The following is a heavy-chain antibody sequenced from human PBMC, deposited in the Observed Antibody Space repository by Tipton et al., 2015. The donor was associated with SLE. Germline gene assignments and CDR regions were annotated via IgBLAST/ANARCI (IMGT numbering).Heavy chain of an antibody. Sequence: TLSLTCTVSGGSISSYYWGWIRQPPGKGLEWIGSIYYSGSTYYNPSLKSRVTISVDTSKNQFSLKLSSVTAADTAVYYCVSYSGWYGSYDYYYYMDVWGKGTTVTVSS. J-gene: IGHJ6*03. D-gene: IGHD6-19*01. CDR1: GGSISSYY. V-gene: IGHV4-39*01. CDR2: IYYSGST. CDR3: VSYSGWYGSYDYYYYMDV.